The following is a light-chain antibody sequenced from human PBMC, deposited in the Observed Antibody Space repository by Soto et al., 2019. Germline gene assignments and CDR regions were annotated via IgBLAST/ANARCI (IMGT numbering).Light chain of an antibody. CDR2: GAS. Sequence: VVLTQSPGTLSLSPGERATLSCRASQSVRSSYLAWFQQKPGQAPRLLMYGASSRATGIPDRFSGSGSGTEFTLTISSLQPDDFATYYCQHYSTVWAFAQGTKVDI. CDR1: QSVRSSY. CDR3: QHYSTVWA. J-gene: IGKJ1*01. V-gene: IGKV3-20*01.